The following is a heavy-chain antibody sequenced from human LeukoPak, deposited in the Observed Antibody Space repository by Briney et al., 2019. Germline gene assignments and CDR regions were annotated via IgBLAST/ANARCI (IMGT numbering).Heavy chain of an antibody. Sequence: SETLSLTYTVSGGSISSYYWSWIRQPPGKGLEWIGYIYTSGSTNYNPSLKSRVTISVDTSKNQFSLKLSSVTAADTAVYYCASAYSSSSVDYWGQGTLVTVSS. D-gene: IGHD6-6*01. CDR1: GGSISSYY. CDR2: IYTSGST. J-gene: IGHJ4*02. V-gene: IGHV4-4*09. CDR3: ASAYSSSSVDY.